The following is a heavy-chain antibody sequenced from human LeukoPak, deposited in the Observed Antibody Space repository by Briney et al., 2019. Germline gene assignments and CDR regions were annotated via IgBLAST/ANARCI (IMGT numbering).Heavy chain of an antibody. D-gene: IGHD3-10*01. Sequence: PSETLSLTCTVSGGSISSYYWGWIRQPPGKGLEWIGSIYYSGSTYYNPSLKSRVTISVDTSKNQFSLKLSSVTAADTAVYYCARDPPRYYGSGSYNWGQGTLVTVSS. CDR3: ARDPPRYYGSGSYN. CDR2: IYYSGST. CDR1: GGSISSYY. J-gene: IGHJ4*02. V-gene: IGHV4-39*07.